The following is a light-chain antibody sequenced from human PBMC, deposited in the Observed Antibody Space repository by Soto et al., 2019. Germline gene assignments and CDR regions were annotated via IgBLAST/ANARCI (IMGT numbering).Light chain of an antibody. J-gene: IGKJ3*01. CDR2: DAS. CDR1: HYIPSY. Sequence: DIQLTQSPSSMSASVGDSVTITCQASHYIPSYLNWYQHKPGKDPKLLIYDASILEAGVPSRFSGSGYGTDFTFTLSSLQPEDVSTYYCNNCDYLPIFGRGTKVDFK. V-gene: IGKV1-33*01. CDR3: NNCDYLPI.